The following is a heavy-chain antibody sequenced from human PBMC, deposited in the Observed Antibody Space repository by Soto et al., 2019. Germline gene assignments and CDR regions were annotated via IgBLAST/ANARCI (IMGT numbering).Heavy chain of an antibody. J-gene: IGHJ4*02. V-gene: IGHV3-23*01. Sequence: PGGSLRLSCAASGFTFRNFAMNCVRQAPGKGLEWVSVISVSGGTTYYADSVRGRFTVSRDNSKNSVFLQMNSLRAEDTAVYFCAKGMYYYDSSGYRLFDYWGQGTLVTVSS. CDR2: ISVSGGTT. CDR1: GFTFRNFA. CDR3: AKGMYYYDSSGYRLFDY. D-gene: IGHD3-22*01.